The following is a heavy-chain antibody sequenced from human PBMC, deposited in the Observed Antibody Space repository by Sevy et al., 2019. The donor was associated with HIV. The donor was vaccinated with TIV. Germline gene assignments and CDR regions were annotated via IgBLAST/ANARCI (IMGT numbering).Heavy chain of an antibody. J-gene: IGHJ6*03. CDR3: ARGDNWNDGYYYYYYMDV. V-gene: IGHV1-3*01. Sequence: ASVKVSCKASGYTFTSYAMHWVRQAPGQRLEWMVWINAGNGNTKYSQKFQGRVTITRDTSASTAYMELSSLRSEDTAVYYCARGDNWNDGYYYYYYMDVWGKGTTVTVSS. CDR1: GYTFTSYA. CDR2: INAGNGNT. D-gene: IGHD1-20*01.